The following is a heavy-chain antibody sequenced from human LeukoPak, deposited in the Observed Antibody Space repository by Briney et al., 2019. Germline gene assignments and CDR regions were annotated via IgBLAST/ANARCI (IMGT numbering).Heavy chain of an antibody. V-gene: IGHV4-59*01. Sequence: SETLSLTCTVSGGSISTYYWSWIRQPPGEGLEWIGSIYYSGTTHSNPSLKSRATISVDTSKNHLSPKVNSVTAADTAVYYCARGSRLGGYPDYWGQGTLVTVSS. CDR1: GGSISTYY. CDR3: ARGSRLGGYPDY. J-gene: IGHJ4*02. CDR2: IYYSGTT. D-gene: IGHD1-26*01.